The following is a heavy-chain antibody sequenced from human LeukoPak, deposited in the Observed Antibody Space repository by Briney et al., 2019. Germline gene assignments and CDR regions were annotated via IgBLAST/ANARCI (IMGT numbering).Heavy chain of an antibody. J-gene: IGHJ4*02. CDR1: KKKFRSYA. D-gene: IGHD5-18*01. Sequence: ASVTLANNPPKKKFRSYASRGMRQATGQGLGWRGGIIPIFGTANYAQKFQGRVTITADESTSTAYMELSSLRSEDTAVYYCASSVDTAMEWYYFDYWGQGTLVTVSS. CDR3: ASSVDTAMEWYYFDY. V-gene: IGHV1-69*13. CDR2: IIPIFGTA.